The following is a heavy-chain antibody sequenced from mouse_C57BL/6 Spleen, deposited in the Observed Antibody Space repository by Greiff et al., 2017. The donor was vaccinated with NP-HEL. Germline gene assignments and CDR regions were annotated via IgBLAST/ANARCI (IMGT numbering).Heavy chain of an antibody. CDR3: ARNYYGRAYYFDY. J-gene: IGHJ2*01. CDR1: GYTFTDYY. CDR2: INPNNGGT. Sequence: EVQLQQSGPELVKPGASVKISCKASGYTFTDYYMNWVKQSHGKSLEWIGDINPNNGGTSYNQKFKGKATLTVDKSSSTAYMELRSLTSEDSAVYYCARNYYGRAYYFDYWGQGTTLTVSS. D-gene: IGHD1-2*01. V-gene: IGHV1-26*01.